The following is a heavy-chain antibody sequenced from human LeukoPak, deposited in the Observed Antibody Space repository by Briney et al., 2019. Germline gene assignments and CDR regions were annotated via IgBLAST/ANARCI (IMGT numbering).Heavy chain of an antibody. D-gene: IGHD5-18*01. J-gene: IGHJ4*02. V-gene: IGHV4-34*01. Sequence: PSETLSLTCAVYGGTFSGYYWSWIRQPPGKGLEWIGEINHSGSTNYNPSLKSRVTISVDTSKNQFSLKLSSVTAADTAVYYCARGTIQLWTHDYWGQGTLVTVSS. CDR1: GGTFSGYY. CDR3: ARGTIQLWTHDY. CDR2: INHSGST.